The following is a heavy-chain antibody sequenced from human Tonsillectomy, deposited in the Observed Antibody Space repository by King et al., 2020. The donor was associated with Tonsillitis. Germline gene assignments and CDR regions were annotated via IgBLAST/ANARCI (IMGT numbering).Heavy chain of an antibody. CDR1: GESFSGSH. V-gene: IGHV4-34*02. Sequence: VQLQQWGAGLLKPSETLSLTCAVYGESFSGSHWTWLRQPPGKGLEWIGEVDHSGSTNYNPSLKSRVSISVDTSRSQFSLNLSSVTAADTAVYYCARERRIPKYIGNDYMHAFDLWGQGTLVTVSS. J-gene: IGHJ3*01. CDR2: VDHSGST. CDR3: ARERRIPKYIGNDYMHAFDL. D-gene: IGHD1-26*01.